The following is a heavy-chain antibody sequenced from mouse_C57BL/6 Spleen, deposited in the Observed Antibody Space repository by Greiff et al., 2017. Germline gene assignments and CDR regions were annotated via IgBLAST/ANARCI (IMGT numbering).Heavy chain of an antibody. CDR3: ARNWAYFDY. V-gene: IGHV1-69*01. CDR2: IDPSDSYT. Sequence: QVQLQQPGAELVMPGASVKLSCKASGYTFTSYWMHWVKQRPGQGLEWIGEIDPSDSYTNYNQKFKGKSTLTVDKSSSTAYMQLSNLTSEDSAVYYCARNWAYFDYWGQGTTLTVSS. D-gene: IGHD4-1*01. CDR1: GYTFTSYW. J-gene: IGHJ2*01.